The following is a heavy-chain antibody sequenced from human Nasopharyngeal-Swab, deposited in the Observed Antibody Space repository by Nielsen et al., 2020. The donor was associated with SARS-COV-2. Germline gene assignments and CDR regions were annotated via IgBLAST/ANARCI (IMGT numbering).Heavy chain of an antibody. Sequence: GESLKISCAASGFTFSSYAMSWVRQAPGKGLEWVSAISGSGGSTYYADSVKGRFTISRENAKNTLYLQMNSLRAEDTAVYYCARDQGSGRDAFDIWGQGTMVTVSS. V-gene: IGHV3-23*01. J-gene: IGHJ3*02. CDR1: GFTFSSYA. D-gene: IGHD3-10*01. CDR2: ISGSGGST. CDR3: ARDQGSGRDAFDI.